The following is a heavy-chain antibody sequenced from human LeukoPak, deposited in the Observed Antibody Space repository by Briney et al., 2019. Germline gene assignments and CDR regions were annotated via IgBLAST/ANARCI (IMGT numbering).Heavy chain of an antibody. CDR2: ISGSGGST. J-gene: IGHJ5*02. CDR1: GFTFSSYG. D-gene: IGHD3-3*01. CDR3: ARDLSASILNWFDP. Sequence: GGSLRLSCAASGFTFSSYGMSWVRQAPGKGLEWVSAISGSGGSTYYADSVKGRFTISRDNSKNTLYLQMNSLRAEDTAVYYCARDLSASILNWFDPWGQGTLVTVSS. V-gene: IGHV3-23*01.